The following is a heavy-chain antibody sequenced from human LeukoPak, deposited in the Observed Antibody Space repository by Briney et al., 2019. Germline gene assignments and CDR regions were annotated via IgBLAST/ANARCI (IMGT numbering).Heavy chain of an antibody. D-gene: IGHD3-10*01. Sequence: ASVKVSCKASGCTFTGYYMHWVRQAPGQGLEWMGRINPNSGGTNYAQNFQGRVTMTRDTSISTAYMELSSLRSDDTAVYYCARVGVRRWFGVDWGQGTLVTVSS. J-gene: IGHJ4*02. CDR3: ARVGVRRWFGVD. V-gene: IGHV1-2*06. CDR2: INPNSGGT. CDR1: GCTFTGYY.